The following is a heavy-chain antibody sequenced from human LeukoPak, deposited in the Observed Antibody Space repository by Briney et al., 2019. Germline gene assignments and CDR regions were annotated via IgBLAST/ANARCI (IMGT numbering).Heavy chain of an antibody. J-gene: IGHJ4*02. CDR3: AKGSSGWYYFDY. V-gene: IGHV3-30*18. Sequence: GGSLRLSCAASGFTFSSYGMHWVRQAPGKGLEWVAVISYDGSNKYYADSVKGRFTISRDNSKNTLYLQMNSLRAEDTAVYYCAKGSSGWYYFDYWGQGTLVTVSS. CDR1: GFTFSSYG. D-gene: IGHD6-19*01. CDR2: ISYDGSNK.